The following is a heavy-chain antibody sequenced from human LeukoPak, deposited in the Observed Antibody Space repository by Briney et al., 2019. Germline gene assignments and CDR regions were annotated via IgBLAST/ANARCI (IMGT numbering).Heavy chain of an antibody. CDR2: IYHSGST. Sequence: SETLSLTCTVSGYSISSGFLWGWIRPPPGKGLEWIGSIYHSGSTYYNPSLKSRVTISVDTSKNQFSLKLSSVTAADTAVYYCARGVWFGELSSWGQGTLVTVSS. CDR3: ARGVWFGELSS. CDR1: GYSISSGFL. J-gene: IGHJ4*02. D-gene: IGHD3-10*01. V-gene: IGHV4-38-2*02.